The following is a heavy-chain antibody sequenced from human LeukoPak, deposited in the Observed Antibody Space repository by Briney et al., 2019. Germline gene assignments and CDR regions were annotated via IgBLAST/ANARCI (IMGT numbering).Heavy chain of an antibody. Sequence: GGSLRLSCAASLFSFSDYYMTWIRQAPGKGLDWLSYISGSGNTVYYANSVKGRFTISRDNAKNSLYLQMDSLRAEDTAVYFCARAKRGVGYFDYWGQGTLVTVSS. CDR1: LFSFSDYY. V-gene: IGHV3-11*01. CDR3: ARAKRGVGYFDY. CDR2: ISGSGNTV. D-gene: IGHD2-8*01. J-gene: IGHJ4*02.